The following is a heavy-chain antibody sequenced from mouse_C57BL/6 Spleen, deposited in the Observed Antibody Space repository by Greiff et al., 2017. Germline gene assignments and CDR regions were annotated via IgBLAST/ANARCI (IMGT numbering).Heavy chain of an antibody. V-gene: IGHV1-55*01. Sequence: QVQLQQPGAELVKPGASVKMSCKASGYTFTSYWITWVKQRPGQGLEWIGDIYPGSGSTNYNEKFKSKATLTVDTSSSTAYMQLSSRTSEDSAVYYCARSWSNYETWFAYWGQGTLVTVSA. J-gene: IGHJ3*01. D-gene: IGHD2-5*01. CDR3: ARSWSNYETWFAY. CDR1: GYTFTSYW. CDR2: IYPGSGST.